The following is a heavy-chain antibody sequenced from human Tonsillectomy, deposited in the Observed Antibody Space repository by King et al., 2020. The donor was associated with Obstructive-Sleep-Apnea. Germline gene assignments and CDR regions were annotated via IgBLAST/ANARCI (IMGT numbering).Heavy chain of an antibody. Sequence: QLQESGPGLVKPSETLSLTCTVSGGSISSYYWSWIRQPPGKGLEWIGYIHYSGSTNYNPSLKSRVTISGDTSKSQFSLRLSSVTAADTAVYYCARLGLDLYDSKCYYPGWLDYWGPGTLVTVS. J-gene: IGHJ4*02. CDR1: GGSISSYY. D-gene: IGHD3-22*01. V-gene: IGHV4-59*01. CDR2: IHYSGST. CDR3: ARLGLDLYDSKCYYPGWLDY.